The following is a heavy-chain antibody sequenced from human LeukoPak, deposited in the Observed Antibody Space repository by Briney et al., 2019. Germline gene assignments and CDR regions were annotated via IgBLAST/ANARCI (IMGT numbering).Heavy chain of an antibody. CDR1: GYTFTGYY. J-gene: IGHJ4*02. CDR2: LNPNSGGT. V-gene: IGHV1-2*02. Sequence: ASVKVSCKASGYTFTGYYMHWVRQAPGQGLEWMGWLNPNSGGTNYAQKFQGRVTMTEDTSTDTAYMELSSLRSEDTAVYYCAANIVVVPAATPDGYYWGQGTLVTVSS. CDR3: AANIVVVPAATPDGYY. D-gene: IGHD2-2*01.